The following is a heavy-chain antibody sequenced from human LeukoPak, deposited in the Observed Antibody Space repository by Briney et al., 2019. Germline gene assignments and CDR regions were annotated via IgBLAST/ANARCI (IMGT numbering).Heavy chain of an antibody. J-gene: IGHJ5*02. Sequence: GASVKVSCKASGYTFTSHSINWLRQAPGQGLEWMGWITTNTGNPTYAQGFTGRFVFSLDTSVSTAYLQISSLKAEDTAVYYCARDGYSGYETFGYSSGWYWFDPWGQGTLVTVSS. CDR3: ARDGYSGYETFGYSSGWYWFDP. D-gene: IGHD6-19*01. CDR1: GYTFTSHS. CDR2: ITTNTGNP. V-gene: IGHV7-4-1*02.